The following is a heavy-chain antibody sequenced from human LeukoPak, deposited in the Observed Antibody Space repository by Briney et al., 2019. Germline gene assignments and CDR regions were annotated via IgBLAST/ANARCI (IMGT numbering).Heavy chain of an antibody. D-gene: IGHD6-13*01. V-gene: IGHV5-51*01. J-gene: IGHJ4*02. Sequence: GESLKISCKGSGYRFPTYWIGWVRQMPGKGLEWMGIIYPGDSDTRYSPSFQGQVTISVDKSISTAYLQWSTLKASDTAMYYCARRGDEVLQAAGTLIGPSDYWGQGTLVTVSS. CDR1: GYRFPTYW. CDR2: IYPGDSDT. CDR3: ARRGDEVLQAAGTLIGPSDY.